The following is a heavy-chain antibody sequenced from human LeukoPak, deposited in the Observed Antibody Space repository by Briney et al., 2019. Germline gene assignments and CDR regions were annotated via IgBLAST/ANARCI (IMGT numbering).Heavy chain of an antibody. Sequence: QPGGSLRLSCAASGFTFSSYAMHWVRQAPGKGLEWVAVISYDGSNKYYADSVKGRFTISRDNSKNTLYLQMNSLRAGDTAVYYCARDLGGYNDYWGQGTLVTVSS. CDR2: ISYDGSNK. CDR3: ARDLGGYNDY. D-gene: IGHD1-1*01. J-gene: IGHJ4*02. CDR1: GFTFSSYA. V-gene: IGHV3-30-3*01.